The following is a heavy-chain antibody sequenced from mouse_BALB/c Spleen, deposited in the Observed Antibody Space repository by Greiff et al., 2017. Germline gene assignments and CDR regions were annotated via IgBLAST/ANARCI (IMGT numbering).Heavy chain of an antibody. CDR2: IDPANGNT. J-gene: IGHJ2*01. Sequence: EVQLQQSGAELVKPGASVKLSCTASGFTFNDTYMHWVKQRPEQGLEWIGRIDPANGNTKYDPKFQGKATITADTTSNTAYLQLSSLTSEDTAVYCCARGTWDDWGQGTTLTVSS. CDR3: ARGTWDD. V-gene: IGHV14-3*02. CDR1: GFTFNDTY. D-gene: IGHD3-3*01.